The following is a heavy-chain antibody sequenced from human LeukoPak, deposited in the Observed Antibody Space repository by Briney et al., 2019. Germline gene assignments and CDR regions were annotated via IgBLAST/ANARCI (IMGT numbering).Heavy chain of an antibody. CDR1: GFTFSSYA. D-gene: IGHD5-24*01. J-gene: IGHJ4*02. Sequence: PGGSLRLSCAASGFTFSSYAMSWVRQAPGKGLEWVSAISGSGGSTYYADSVKGRFTISRDNSKNTLYLQMNSLRAEDTAVYYCAKFPEMATKPHYFDYWGQGTLVTVSS. CDR2: ISGSGGST. CDR3: AKFPEMATKPHYFDY. V-gene: IGHV3-23*01.